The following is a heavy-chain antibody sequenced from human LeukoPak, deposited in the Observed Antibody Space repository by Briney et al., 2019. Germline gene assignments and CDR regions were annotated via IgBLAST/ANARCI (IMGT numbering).Heavy chain of an antibody. V-gene: IGHV1-18*01. J-gene: IGHJ6*03. D-gene: IGHD3-10*01. CDR3: ARARLYYYGSGSQGGYYYYMDV. Sequence: ASVKVSCKASGYTFTTYNINWVRQAPGQGLEWMGWISGYNGNTNYAQKLQGRVTMTTDTSTSTAYMELRSLKSDDTAVYYCARARLYYYGSGSQGGYYYYMDVWGKGTTVTISS. CDR1: GYTFTTYN. CDR2: ISGYNGNT.